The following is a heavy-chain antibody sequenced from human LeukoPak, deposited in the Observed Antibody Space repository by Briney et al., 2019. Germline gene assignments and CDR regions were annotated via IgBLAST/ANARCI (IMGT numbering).Heavy chain of an antibody. CDR2: ISGSGGST. CDR3: AKYGHCSSTSCLSVYYYYGMDV. Sequence: GGSLRLSCAASGFTFSSYAMSWVRQAPGKGLEWVSAISGSGGSTYYADSVKGRFTISRDNSKNTLYLQMNSLRAEDTAVYYCAKYGHCSSTSCLSVYYYYGMDVWGQGTTATVSS. D-gene: IGHD2-2*01. V-gene: IGHV3-23*01. J-gene: IGHJ6*02. CDR1: GFTFSSYA.